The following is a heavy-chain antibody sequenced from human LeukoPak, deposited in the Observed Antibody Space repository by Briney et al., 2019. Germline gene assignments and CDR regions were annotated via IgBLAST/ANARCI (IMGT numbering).Heavy chain of an antibody. V-gene: IGHV1-8*03. CDR2: MNPNSGHT. CDR1: GYTFTSYD. J-gene: IGHJ6*03. CDR3: ARRTPSGPYYYYYMDV. Sequence: GASVKVSCKASGYTFTSYDINWVRQATGQGLEWMGWMNPNSGHTGYAQKFQGRVTITRNTSISTAYMELSSLRSEDTAGYYCARRTPSGPYYYYYMDVWGKGTTVTVSS.